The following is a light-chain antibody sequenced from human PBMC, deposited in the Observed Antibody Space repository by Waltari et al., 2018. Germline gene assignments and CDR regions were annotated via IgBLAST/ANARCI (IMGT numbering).Light chain of an antibody. V-gene: IGLV2-14*01. Sequence: QSALTQPASVSGSPGQSITISCTGTSSDVGGYNYVSWYQQHPGKAPKLMIYDVSKPPSGVSNRFSGSKSGNTASLTISGLQAEDDADYYCSSYTSSSTLYVFGTGTKVTVL. CDR1: SSDVGGYNY. CDR2: DVS. J-gene: IGLJ1*01. CDR3: SSYTSSSTLYV.